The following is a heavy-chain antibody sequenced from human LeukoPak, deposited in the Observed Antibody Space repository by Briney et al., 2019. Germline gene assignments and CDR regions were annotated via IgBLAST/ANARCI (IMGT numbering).Heavy chain of an antibody. J-gene: IGHJ4*02. CDR1: GFSFTSGVG. V-gene: IGHV2-5*02. CDR2: IYWDDDQ. CDR3: AYGTGGFNIFTGFYSPFRY. Sequence: SGPSLVKPTQTLTLTCTFSGFSFTSGVGVGWIRQPPGKALEWLALIYWDDDQRYSPSLKSRLTITKDTSKNQVVLTMTNMDPVDTATHFCAYGTGGFNIFTGFYSPFRYWGQGALVTVSS. D-gene: IGHD3-9*01.